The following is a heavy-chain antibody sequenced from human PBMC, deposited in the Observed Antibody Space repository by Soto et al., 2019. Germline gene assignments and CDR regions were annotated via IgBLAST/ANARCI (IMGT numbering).Heavy chain of an antibody. CDR3: ARDHSSSWPYYFDY. Sequence: GASEKVSCKASGYTFTSYGISWVRQAPGQGLEWMGWISAYNGNTNYAQKLQGRVTMTTDTSTSTAYMELRSLRSDDTAVYYCARDHSSSWPYYFDYWGQGTLVTVSS. CDR1: GYTFTSYG. J-gene: IGHJ4*02. D-gene: IGHD6-13*01. V-gene: IGHV1-18*01. CDR2: ISAYNGNT.